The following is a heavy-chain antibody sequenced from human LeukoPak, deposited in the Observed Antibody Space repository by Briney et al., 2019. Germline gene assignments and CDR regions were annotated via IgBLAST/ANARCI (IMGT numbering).Heavy chain of an antibody. CDR2: IYDGSRT. D-gene: IGHD5-18*01. V-gene: IGHV3-66*02. CDR3: ARGAGYPFYMDV. J-gene: IGHJ6*03. CDR1: GFTFSNAW. Sequence: PGGSLRLSCAASGFTFSNAWMSWVRQAPGKGLEWVSLIYDGSRTYYADSVKGRFPISRDNSKNTLNLQMNSLRAEDTAIYYCARGAGYPFYMDVWGKGTTVTVSS.